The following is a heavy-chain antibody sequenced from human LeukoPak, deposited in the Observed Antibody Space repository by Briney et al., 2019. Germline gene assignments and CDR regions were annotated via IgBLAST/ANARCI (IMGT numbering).Heavy chain of an antibody. CDR1: GFTFSSYA. CDR2: ISGSGGST. J-gene: IGHJ4*02. CDR3: AKDSDAAGYYYFDY. V-gene: IGHV3-23*01. Sequence: PGGSLRLSCAASGFTFSSYAMSWVRQAPGKGLEWVSAISGSGGSTYYADSVKGRFTISRDNSRNTLYLQMNSLRAEDTAVYYCAKDSDAAGYYYFDYWGQGTLVTVSS. D-gene: IGHD3-9*01.